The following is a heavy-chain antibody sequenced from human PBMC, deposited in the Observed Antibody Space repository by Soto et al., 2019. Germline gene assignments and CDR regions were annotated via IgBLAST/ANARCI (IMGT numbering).Heavy chain of an antibody. CDR2: IYYSGST. CDR1: GGSISSVGYY. D-gene: IGHD5-18*01. J-gene: IGHJ5*02. V-gene: IGHV4-30-4*08. Sequence: SLTCTVSGGSISSVGYYWSWIRQHPGKCLEWIGYIYYSGSTYYNPSLKSRVTISVDTSKNQFSLKLSSVTAADTAVYYCASLKVGYSTFDPWGQGTLVTVSS. CDR3: ASLKVGYSTFDP.